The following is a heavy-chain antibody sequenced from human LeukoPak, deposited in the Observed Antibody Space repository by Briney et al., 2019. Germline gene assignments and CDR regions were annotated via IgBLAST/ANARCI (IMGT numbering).Heavy chain of an antibody. CDR1: GGSITTYY. CDR3: ARFNYYEVDI. Sequence: SETLSLTCSVSGGSITTYYWSWIRQPAGKGLEWIGRIYSSGRTNYNPSLKNRVTMSVDTSKNQFSLKLRSVTAADTAVYYCARFNYYEVDIWGQGTMVTVSS. J-gene: IGHJ3*02. D-gene: IGHD3-22*01. CDR2: IYSSGRT. V-gene: IGHV4-4*07.